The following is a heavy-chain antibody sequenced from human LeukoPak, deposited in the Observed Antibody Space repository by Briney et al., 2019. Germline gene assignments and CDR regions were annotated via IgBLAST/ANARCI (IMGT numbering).Heavy chain of an antibody. J-gene: IGHJ4*02. CDR2: KNPNTGNT. Sequence: ASVKVSCKASGYTFTSYDINWVRQATGQGLEWMGWKNPNTGNTGYAQKFQGRVTITTDTSINTAYMELSSLRSDDTAVYYCAREGLDSWGQGTLVTVPS. CDR3: AREGLDS. CDR1: GYTFTSYD. V-gene: IGHV1-8*03.